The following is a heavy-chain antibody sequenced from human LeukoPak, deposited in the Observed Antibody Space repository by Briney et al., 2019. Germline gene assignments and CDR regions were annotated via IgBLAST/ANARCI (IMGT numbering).Heavy chain of an antibody. J-gene: IGHJ4*02. V-gene: IGHV1-24*01. CDR3: ARVARRITIFGVVIIEGFDY. CDR1: GYTLTELS. Sequence: ASVKVSCKVSGYTLTELSMHWVRQAPGKGLEWMGGFDPEDGETIYAQKFQGRVTMTEDTSTDTAYMELSSLRSEDTAVYYCARVARRITIFGVVIIEGFDYWGQGALVTVSS. D-gene: IGHD3-3*01. CDR2: FDPEDGET.